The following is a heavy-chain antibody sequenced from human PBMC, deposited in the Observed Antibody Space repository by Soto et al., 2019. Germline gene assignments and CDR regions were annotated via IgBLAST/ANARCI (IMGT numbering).Heavy chain of an antibody. D-gene: IGHD3-22*01. CDR2: IYWDDDK. J-gene: IGHJ4*02. CDR1: GLSLSTSKVG. Sequence: QITLKESGPTLVKPTQTLTLTCTLSGLSLSTSKVGVGWIRQPPGKALEWLALIYWDDDKRYSPSLNNRLTITRDTSKNQVVLRMTNMDPVDTGTYFCAYRTYESTGYYPLRFDYWGQGTLVTVSS. CDR3: AYRTYESTGYYPLRFDY. V-gene: IGHV2-5*02.